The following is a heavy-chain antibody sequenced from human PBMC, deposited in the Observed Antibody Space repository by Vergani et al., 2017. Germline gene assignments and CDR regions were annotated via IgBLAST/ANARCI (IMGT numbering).Heavy chain of an antibody. V-gene: IGHV4-30-2*01. Sequence: QVQLQESGPGLVKPSQTLSLTCTVSGGSISSGDYYWSWIRQPPGQGLEWIGYTYHSGSTYYNPSLKSRVTISLDRSKNQFSLKLSSVTAADTSVYYCARLLSSTSCFDYWGQGTLVTVSS. CDR1: GGSISSGDYY. D-gene: IGHD2-2*01. CDR2: TYHSGST. CDR3: ARLLSSTSCFDY. J-gene: IGHJ4*02.